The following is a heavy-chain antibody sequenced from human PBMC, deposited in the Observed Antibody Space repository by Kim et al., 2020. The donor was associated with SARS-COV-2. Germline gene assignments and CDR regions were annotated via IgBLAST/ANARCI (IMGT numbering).Heavy chain of an antibody. D-gene: IGHD2-15*01. CDR1: GFTFGDYA. V-gene: IGHV3-49*03. CDR3: TRYLIGYCSGGSCVPYGMDV. CDR2: IRSKAYGGTT. Sequence: GGSLRLSCTASGFTFGDYAMSWFRPAPGKGLEWVGFIRSKAYGGTTEYAASVKGRFTLSSDDSKSNAYLQMKRLKTEDTAVYYCTRYLIGYCSGGSCVPYGMDVWGQGTTVTVSS. J-gene: IGHJ6*02.